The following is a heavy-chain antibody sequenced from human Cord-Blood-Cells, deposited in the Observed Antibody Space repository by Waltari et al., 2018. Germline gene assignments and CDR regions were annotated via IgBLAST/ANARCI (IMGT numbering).Heavy chain of an antibody. J-gene: IGHJ4*02. CDR1: GFTFSSDS. D-gene: IGHD3-3*01. V-gene: IGHV3-21*01. CDR2: ISSSSSYI. Sequence: EVQLVESGGGLVKPGGSLRLSCAPPGFTFSSDSLNWGRQAPGKGLEWVSSISSSSSYIYYADSVKGRFTISRDNAKNSLYLQMNSLRAEDTAVYYCARNDDFWSGYDYWGQGTLVTVSS. CDR3: ARNDDFWSGYDY.